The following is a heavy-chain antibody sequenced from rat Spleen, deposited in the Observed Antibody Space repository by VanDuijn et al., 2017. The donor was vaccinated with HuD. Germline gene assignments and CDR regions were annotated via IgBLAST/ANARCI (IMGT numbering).Heavy chain of an antibody. J-gene: IGHJ2*01. CDR3: ARHFGLYYFDY. CDR2: ISYDGSST. V-gene: IGHV5-29*01. D-gene: IGHD4-3*01. Sequence: EVQLVESGGGLVQPGNSLKLSCVASGFTFSNYWMTWIRQAPGKGLEWVATISYDGSSTYYRDSVKGRFTISRDNAKSTLYLQMDSLRSEDTATYYCARHFGLYYFDYWGQGVMVTVSS. CDR1: GFTFSNYW.